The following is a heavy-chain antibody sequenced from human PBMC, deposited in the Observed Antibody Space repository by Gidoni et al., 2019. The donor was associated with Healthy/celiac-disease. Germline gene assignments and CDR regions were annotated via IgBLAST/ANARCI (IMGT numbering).Heavy chain of an antibody. V-gene: IGHV1-24*01. CDR3: AHNPIAVAGGNDAFDI. CDR2: FDPEDGET. J-gene: IGHJ3*02. D-gene: IGHD6-19*01. Sequence: QVQLVQSGAEVKKPGASVKVSCKVSGYTLPELSMHWVRQAPGKGLEWMGGFDPEDGETIYAQKFQGRVTMTEDTSTDTAYMELSSLRSEDTAVYYCAHNPIAVAGGNDAFDIWGQGTMVTVSS. CDR1: GYTLPELS.